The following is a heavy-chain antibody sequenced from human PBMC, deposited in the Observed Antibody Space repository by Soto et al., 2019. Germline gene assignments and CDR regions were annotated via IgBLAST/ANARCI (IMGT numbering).Heavy chain of an antibody. D-gene: IGHD5-18*01. Sequence: PSETLSLTCTVSGGSISSGDYYWSWIRQPPGKGLEWIGYIYYSGSTNYNPSLKSRVTISVDTSKNQFSLKLSSVTAADTAGYYCARGSIRKGYSSLYYYYYGMDVWGQGTTVTVSS. CDR3: ARGSIRKGYSSLYYYYYGMDV. V-gene: IGHV4-61*08. CDR2: IYYSGST. CDR1: GGSISSGDYY. J-gene: IGHJ6*02.